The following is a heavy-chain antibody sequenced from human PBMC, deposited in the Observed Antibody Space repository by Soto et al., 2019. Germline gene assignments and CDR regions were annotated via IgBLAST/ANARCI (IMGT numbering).Heavy chain of an antibody. Sequence: PGGSLRLSCAASGFTFSDYNMGWIRQAPGKGLERISYISYSGSTVYYADSVEGRFTISRDNAKNSLFLQMNSLRAEDTAVYYCARDSRRGHVWGQGTTVTVSS. D-gene: IGHD3-10*01. CDR1: GFTFSDYN. CDR2: ISYSGSTV. CDR3: ARDSRRGHV. V-gene: IGHV3-11*01. J-gene: IGHJ6*02.